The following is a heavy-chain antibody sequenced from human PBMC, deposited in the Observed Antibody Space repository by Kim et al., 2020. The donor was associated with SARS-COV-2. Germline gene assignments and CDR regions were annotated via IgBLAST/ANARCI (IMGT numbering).Heavy chain of an antibody. V-gene: IGHV3-66*01. Sequence: KGRFTISRDNSKNTLYLQMNSLRAEDTAVYYCARGAEQQLVPPYWYFDLWGRGTLVTVSS. J-gene: IGHJ2*01. CDR3: ARGAEQQLVPPYWYFDL. D-gene: IGHD6-13*01.